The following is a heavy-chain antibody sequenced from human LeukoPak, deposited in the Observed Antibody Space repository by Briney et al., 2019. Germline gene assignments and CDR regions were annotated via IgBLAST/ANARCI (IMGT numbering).Heavy chain of an antibody. J-gene: IGHJ5*02. Sequence: ASVKVSCKASGYTFTSYGISWVRQAPGQGLEWMGWISAYNGNTNYAQKLQGRVTMTTDTSTSTAYMELRSLRSDDTAVYYCARDRAYSGGWYFYWFDPWGQGTLVTVSS. CDR1: GYTFTSYG. D-gene: IGHD6-19*01. CDR3: ARDRAYSGGWYFYWFDP. V-gene: IGHV1-18*01. CDR2: ISAYNGNT.